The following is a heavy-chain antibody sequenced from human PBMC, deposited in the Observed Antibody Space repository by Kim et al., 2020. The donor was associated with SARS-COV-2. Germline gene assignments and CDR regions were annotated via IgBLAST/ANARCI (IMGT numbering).Heavy chain of an antibody. CDR3: VREGGRAFDI. J-gene: IGHJ3*02. V-gene: IGHV4-4*07. Sequence: NPSLASRVTLSVNTSKNQFSLKLTSVTAADTAVYYCVREGGRAFDIWGQGTMVTVSS.